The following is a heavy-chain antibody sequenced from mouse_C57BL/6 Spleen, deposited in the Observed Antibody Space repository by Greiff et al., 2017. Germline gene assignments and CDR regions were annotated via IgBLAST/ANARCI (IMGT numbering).Heavy chain of an antibody. Sequence: EVKLVESGGGLVKPGGSLKLSCAASGFTFSSYTMSWVRQTPEKRLELVATISGGGGNTYYPDSVKGRFTISRDNAKNTLYLQMSSLRSVDTALYYCARHYGSSLYYFDYWGQGTTLTVSS. CDR1: GFTFSSYT. V-gene: IGHV5-9*01. CDR3: ARHYGSSLYYFDY. J-gene: IGHJ2*01. D-gene: IGHD1-1*01. CDR2: ISGGGGNT.